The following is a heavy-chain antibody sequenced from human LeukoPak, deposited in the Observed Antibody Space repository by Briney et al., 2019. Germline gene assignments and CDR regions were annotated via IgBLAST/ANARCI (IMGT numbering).Heavy chain of an antibody. D-gene: IGHD2-2*01. CDR2: IISRSSYV. J-gene: IGHJ4*02. V-gene: IGHV3-21*01. CDR3: ARDGCSSTSCYSLPYFDY. CDR1: GFTFSSYS. Sequence: GGSLRLSCAASGFTFSSYSMNWVPHAPGKGLEWVSSIISRSSYVYYADSVKGRFTISRDNAKNSLYLQMNSLRAEDTAVYYCARDGCSSTSCYSLPYFDYWGQGTLVTVSS.